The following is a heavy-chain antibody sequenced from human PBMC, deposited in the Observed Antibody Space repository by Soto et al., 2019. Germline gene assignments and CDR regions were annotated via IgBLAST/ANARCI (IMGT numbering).Heavy chain of an antibody. CDR2: ISAYNGNT. CDR3: ARSYCITSSCYSYGFDP. V-gene: IGHV1-18*04. Sequence: QIQLVQSGAEVKKPGASVKVSCKASGYAFNRYGLTWVRQAPGQGLEWMGWISAYNGNTNYAQNLQGRVTMTTDTTTRTAYMELRNPTSHATDLYYCARSYCITSSCYSYGFDPWGQGTLVTVAS. CDR1: GYAFNRYG. D-gene: IGHD2-2*02. J-gene: IGHJ5*02.